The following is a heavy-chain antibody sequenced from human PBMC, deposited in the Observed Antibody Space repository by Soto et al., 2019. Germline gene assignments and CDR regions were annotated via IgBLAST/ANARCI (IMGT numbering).Heavy chain of an antibody. D-gene: IGHD4-17*01. V-gene: IGHV3-13*01. CDR1: GFTFSSYD. J-gene: IGHJ3*02. CDR3: ARVPSTRGAFDI. CDR2: IGTAGDT. Sequence: GGSLRLSCAASGFTFSSYDMHWVRQATGKGLEWVSAIGTAGDTYYPGSVKGRFTISRENAKNSLYLQMNSLRAEDTAVYYCARVPSTRGAFDIWGQGTMVTVSS.